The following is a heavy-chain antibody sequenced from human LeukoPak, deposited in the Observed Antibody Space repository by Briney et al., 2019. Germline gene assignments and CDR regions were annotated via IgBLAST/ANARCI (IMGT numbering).Heavy chain of an antibody. CDR2: ISGSGGST. D-gene: IGHD1-20*01. J-gene: IGHJ4*02. CDR1: GFTFSSYA. CDR3: AKVMYNWNDAFDY. V-gene: IGHV3-23*01. Sequence: GGSLRLSCAASGFTFSSYAMSWVRQAPGKGVEWGSAISGSGGSTYYADSVKGRFTISRDNSKNTLYLQMNSLRAEDTAVYYCAKVMYNWNDAFDYWGQGTLVTVSS.